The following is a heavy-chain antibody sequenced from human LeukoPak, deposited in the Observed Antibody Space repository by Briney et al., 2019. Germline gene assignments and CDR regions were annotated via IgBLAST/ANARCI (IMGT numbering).Heavy chain of an antibody. V-gene: IGHV3-30-3*01. CDR2: ISYDGSNK. Sequence: GRSLRLSCAASGFTFSSYAMHWVRQAPGKGLEWVAVISYDGSNKYYADSVKGRFTISRDSSKNTLYLQMNSLRAEDTAVYYCARGDYGGTATYFDYWGQGTLVTVSS. CDR3: ARGDYGGTATYFDY. D-gene: IGHD4-17*01. J-gene: IGHJ4*02. CDR1: GFTFSSYA.